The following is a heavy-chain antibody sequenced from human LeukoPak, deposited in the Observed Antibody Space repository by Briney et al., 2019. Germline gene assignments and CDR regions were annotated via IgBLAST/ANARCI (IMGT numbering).Heavy chain of an antibody. CDR2: INPNSGGA. CDR1: GGTFSSYA. CDR3: AREGYYYYMDV. V-gene: IGHV1-2*06. J-gene: IGHJ6*03. Sequence: ASVKVSCKASGGTFSSYAISWVRQAPGQGLEWMGRINPNSGGANYAQKFQGRVTMTRDTSISTAYMELSRLRSDDTAVYYCAREGYYYYMDVWGKGTTVTVSS.